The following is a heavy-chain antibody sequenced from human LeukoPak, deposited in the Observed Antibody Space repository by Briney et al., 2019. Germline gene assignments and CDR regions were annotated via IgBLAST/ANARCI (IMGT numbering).Heavy chain of an antibody. Sequence: SETLSLTCTISGASIDSYYWSWIRQPPGKGLEWIGYIYYSGTTNYNPSLKRRVTISVDTSKNQFSLKLSSVTAADTAVYYCAATMVRGVIIKSYYYYYMDVWGKGTTVTISS. CDR3: AATMVRGVIIKSYYYYYMDV. CDR1: GASIDSYY. V-gene: IGHV4-59*08. D-gene: IGHD3-10*01. CDR2: IYYSGTT. J-gene: IGHJ6*03.